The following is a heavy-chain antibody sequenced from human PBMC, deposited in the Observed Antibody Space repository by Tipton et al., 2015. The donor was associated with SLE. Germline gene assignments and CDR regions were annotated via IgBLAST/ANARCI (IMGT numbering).Heavy chain of an antibody. J-gene: IGHJ4*02. CDR2: INHSGST. Sequence: TLSLTCAVYGGSFSGYYWSWIRQPPGKGLEWIGEINHSGSTNYNPSLKSRVTISVDTSKNQFSLKLSSVTAADTAVYYCARGGRDPLGYGGQGTLVPVSS. CDR3: ARGGRDPLGY. D-gene: IGHD2-21*02. CDR1: GGSFSGYY. V-gene: IGHV4-34*01.